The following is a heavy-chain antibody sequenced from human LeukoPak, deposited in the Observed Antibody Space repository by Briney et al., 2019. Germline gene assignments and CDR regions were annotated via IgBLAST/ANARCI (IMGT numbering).Heavy chain of an antibody. D-gene: IGHD3-16*01. J-gene: IGHJ6*02. CDR2: IYYSGST. CDR1: GGSISSYY. Sequence: PSETLSLTCIVSGGSISSYYWSWIRQPPGKGLEWIGYIYYSGSTNYNPSLKSRVTISVDTSKNQFSLKLSSVTAADTAVYYCARDGGYYGMDVWGQGTTVTVSS. CDR3: ARDGGYYGMDV. V-gene: IGHV4-59*01.